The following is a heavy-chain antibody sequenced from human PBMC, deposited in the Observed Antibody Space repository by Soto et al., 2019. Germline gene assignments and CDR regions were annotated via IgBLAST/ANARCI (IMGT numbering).Heavy chain of an antibody. J-gene: IGHJ6*02. CDR3: ARARSSSWKTIRPTLKRYGMDV. CDR2: ISSSSSYI. CDR1: GFTFSSYS. Sequence: GGSLRLSCAASGFTFSSYSMNWVRQAPGKGLEWVSSISSSSSYIYYADSVKGRFTISRDNAKNSLYLQMNSLRAEDTAVYYCARARSSSWKTIRPTLKRYGMDVWGQGTTVTVSS. V-gene: IGHV3-21*01. D-gene: IGHD6-13*01.